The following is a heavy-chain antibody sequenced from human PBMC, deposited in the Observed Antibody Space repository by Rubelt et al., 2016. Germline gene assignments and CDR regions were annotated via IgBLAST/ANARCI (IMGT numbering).Heavy chain of an antibody. D-gene: IGHD4-23*01. CDR2: IWYDGSNK. Sequence: LVESGGGVVQPGRSLRLSCAASGFTFSSYGMHWVRQAPGKGLEWVAVIWYDGSNKYYADSVKGRFTISRDNSKNTLYLQMNSLRAEDTALYYCAKAYGGDSWLNWFDPWGQGTLVTVSS. CDR1: GFTFSSYG. CDR3: AKAYGGDSWLNWFDP. V-gene: IGHV3-33*06. J-gene: IGHJ5*02.